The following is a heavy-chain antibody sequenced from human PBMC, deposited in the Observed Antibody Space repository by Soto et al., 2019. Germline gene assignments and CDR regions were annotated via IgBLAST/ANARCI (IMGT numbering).Heavy chain of an antibody. V-gene: IGHV4-31*03. Sequence: QVQLQESGPGLVKPSQTLSLTCTVSGGSISSGGYYWSWIRQHPGKGLEWIGYIYYSGSTYYNPSLKSRVTISVDTSKNQFSLKLSSVTAADTAVYYCARAPRSITMGRGVFVWFDPWGQGTLVTVSS. D-gene: IGHD3-10*01. CDR1: GGSISSGGYY. J-gene: IGHJ5*02. CDR2: IYYSGST. CDR3: ARAPRSITMGRGVFVWFDP.